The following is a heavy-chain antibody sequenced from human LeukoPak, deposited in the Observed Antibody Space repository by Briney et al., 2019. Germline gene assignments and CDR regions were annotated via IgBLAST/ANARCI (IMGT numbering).Heavy chain of an antibody. V-gene: IGHV4-34*01. J-gene: IGHJ6*03. CDR3: ARRPPEVGYGYYYYYYMDV. CDR1: GGSFSGYY. D-gene: IGHD1-26*01. CDR2: INHSGST. Sequence: PSETLSLTCAVYGGSFSGYYWSWIRQPPGKGLEWIGEINHSGSTNYNPSLKSRVTISVDTSKNQFSLKLSSVTAADTAVYYCARRPPEVGYGYYYYYYMDVWGKGTTVTISS.